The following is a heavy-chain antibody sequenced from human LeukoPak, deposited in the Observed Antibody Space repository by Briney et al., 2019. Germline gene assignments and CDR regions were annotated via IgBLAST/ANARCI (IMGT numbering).Heavy chain of an antibody. J-gene: IGHJ5*02. D-gene: IGHD3-16*01. Sequence: SETLSLTCIVSGGSISSTSYYWGWIRQPPGNGLEWIGSIYYSGSTYYNPSLKSRVTISIDTSKNQFSLKLSSVTAADTAVYYCARNVWNWFDPWGQGTLVTVSS. V-gene: IGHV4-39*07. CDR2: IYYSGST. CDR3: ARNVWNWFDP. CDR1: GGSISSTSYY.